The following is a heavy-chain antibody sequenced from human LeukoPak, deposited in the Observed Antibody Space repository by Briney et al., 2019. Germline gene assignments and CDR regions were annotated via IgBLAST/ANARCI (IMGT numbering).Heavy chain of an antibody. D-gene: IGHD2-2*01. CDR3: AREYCTSTTCPHMDV. CDR2: IYSGGTT. J-gene: IGHJ6*03. Sequence: GGSLRLSCTSPELTVSDNHMSWVRQAPGKGLEWVSLIYSGGTTYYADSVKGRFTISRDNSMNTLDLQMNSLRPDDTAVYYCAREYCTSTTCPHMDVWGRGTTVTVSS. CDR1: ELTVSDNH. V-gene: IGHV3-66*02.